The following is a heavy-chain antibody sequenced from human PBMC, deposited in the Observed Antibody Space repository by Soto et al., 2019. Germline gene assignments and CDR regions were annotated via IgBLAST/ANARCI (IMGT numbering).Heavy chain of an antibody. CDR2: ISSSSYI. Sequence: GGSLRLSCAASGFTFSSYSMNWVRQAPGKGLEWVSSISSSSYIYYADSVKGRFTISRDNAKNSLYLQMNSLRAEDTAVYYCAHIPGDYVSSDWFDPWGQGTLVTVSS. V-gene: IGHV3-21*01. CDR3: AHIPGDYVSSDWFDP. CDR1: GFTFSSYS. D-gene: IGHD4-17*01. J-gene: IGHJ5*02.